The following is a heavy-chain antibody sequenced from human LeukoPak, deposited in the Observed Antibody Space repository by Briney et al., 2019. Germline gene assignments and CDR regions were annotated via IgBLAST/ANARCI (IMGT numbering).Heavy chain of an antibody. D-gene: IGHD6-13*01. CDR2: IWYDGSNK. CDR1: GFTFSSYG. Sequence: PGGSLRLSCAASGFTFSSYGMHWVRQAPGKGLEWVAVIWYDGSNKYYADSVKGRFTISRDNSKNTLYLQMNSLGAEDTAVYYCARGGSSSPAPFDYWGQGTLVTVSS. V-gene: IGHV3-33*01. CDR3: ARGGSSSPAPFDY. J-gene: IGHJ4*02.